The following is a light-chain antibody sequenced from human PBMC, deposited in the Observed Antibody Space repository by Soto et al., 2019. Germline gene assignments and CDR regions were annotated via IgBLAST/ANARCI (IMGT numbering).Light chain of an antibody. CDR3: ETWDSNSNWV. CDR2: LEGRGSY. V-gene: IGLV4-60*02. Sequence: QLVLTQSSSASASLGSSVKLTCTLSSGHSSYIIAWHQQQPGKAPRYLMKLEGRGSYNKGSGVPDRFSGSSSGADRYLTISNLQFEDEADYYCETWDSNSNWVFGGGTKLTVL. CDR1: SGHSSYI. J-gene: IGLJ3*02.